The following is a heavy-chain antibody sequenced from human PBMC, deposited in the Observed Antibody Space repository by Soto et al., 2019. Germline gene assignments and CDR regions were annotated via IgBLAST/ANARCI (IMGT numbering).Heavy chain of an antibody. J-gene: IGHJ6*02. CDR1: GFTFSSYA. Sequence: EVQLLESGGGLVQPGGSLRLSCTVSGFTFSSYAMTWVRQAPGKGLEWVSAISGTGGGTYYADSVKGRFTISRDNSKNTLYLELDSLRVEDTDLYYCAKDREWFGEFPYYYYGMNVWGQGTTVTVSS. CDR2: ISGTGGGT. D-gene: IGHD3-10*01. V-gene: IGHV3-23*01. CDR3: AKDREWFGEFPYYYYGMNV.